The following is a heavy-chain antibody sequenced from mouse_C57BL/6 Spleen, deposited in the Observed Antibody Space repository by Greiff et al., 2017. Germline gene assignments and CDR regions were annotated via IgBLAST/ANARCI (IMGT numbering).Heavy chain of an antibody. CDR2: IDPEDGDT. Sequence: VQLQQSGAELVRPGASVKLSCTASGFNIKDYYMHWVKQRPEQGLEWIGRIDPEDGDTEYAPKFQGKATMTADTSSNTAYLQLSSLTSEDTAVYYCTTFYGNLAWFAYWGQGTLVTVSA. CDR3: TTFYGNLAWFAY. CDR1: GFNIKDYY. D-gene: IGHD2-1*01. V-gene: IGHV14-1*01. J-gene: IGHJ3*01.